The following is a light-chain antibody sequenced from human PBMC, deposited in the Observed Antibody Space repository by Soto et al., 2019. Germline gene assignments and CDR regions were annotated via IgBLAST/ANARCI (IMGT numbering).Light chain of an antibody. CDR3: CAYAGSSTFAV. J-gene: IGLJ7*01. CDR1: SSDVGSYNL. V-gene: IGLV2-23*01. Sequence: QSALTQPASVSGSPGQSITISCTGTSSDVGSYNLVSWYQQHPGKAPKLKIYEGSKRPSGVSNRFSGSKSGNTASLTISGLQAEDEADYYCCAYAGSSTFAVFGGGTQLTVL. CDR2: EGS.